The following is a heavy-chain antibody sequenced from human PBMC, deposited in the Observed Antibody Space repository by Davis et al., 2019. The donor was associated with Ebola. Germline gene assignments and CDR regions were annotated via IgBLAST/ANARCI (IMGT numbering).Heavy chain of an antibody. CDR3: ARGSGWYTEYYFDY. Sequence: GGSLRLSCAASGFTFSSYAMYWVRQAPGKGLEWVTSISYEGSSKKYADSVKGRFTVSRDNSRNTLYLQMNSLRDVDTAVYYCARGSGWYTEYYFDYWGQGALVTVSP. V-gene: IGHV3-30-3*01. CDR2: ISYEGSSK. CDR1: GFTFSSYA. D-gene: IGHD6-19*01. J-gene: IGHJ4*02.